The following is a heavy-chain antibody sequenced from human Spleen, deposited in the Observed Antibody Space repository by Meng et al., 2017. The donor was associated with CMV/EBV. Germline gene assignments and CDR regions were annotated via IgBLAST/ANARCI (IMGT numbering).Heavy chain of an antibody. D-gene: IGHD6-19*01. CDR3: ARVYSSGWYNWFDP. CDR1: GFTFSNYA. V-gene: IGHV3-23*01. Sequence: GESLKISCAASGFTFSNYAMSWVRQPPGKGPEWVSAISGSGGDTFYVDSVKGRFTISRDNSKNTLYLQMNSLRAEDTAVYYCARVYSSGWYNWFDPWGQGTLVTVSS. CDR2: ISGSGGDT. J-gene: IGHJ5*02.